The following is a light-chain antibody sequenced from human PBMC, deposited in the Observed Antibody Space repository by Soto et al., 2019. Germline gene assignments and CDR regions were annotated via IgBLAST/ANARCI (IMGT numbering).Light chain of an antibody. CDR3: HQRQSWPRK. J-gene: IGKJ1*01. CDR1: ETVRSD. Sequence: EIVMTHSPVTLSVSPGERATLSCRASETVRSDLAWYQQKPGQAPRLLIYDASNRATGIPARFSGSGSGTDFTLTISSLEPEDFAVYYCHQRQSWPRKFGQGNKGAIK. V-gene: IGKV3-11*01. CDR2: DAS.